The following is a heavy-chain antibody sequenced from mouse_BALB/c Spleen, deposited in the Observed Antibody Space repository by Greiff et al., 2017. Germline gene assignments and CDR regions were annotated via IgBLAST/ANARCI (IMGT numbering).Heavy chain of an antibody. CDR3: TRDNDGGWYFDV. D-gene: IGHD2-3*01. V-gene: IGHV5-6-4*01. CDR1: GFTFSSYT. CDR2: ISSGGSYT. J-gene: IGHJ1*01. Sequence: EVQLVESGGGLVKPGGSLKLSCAASGFTFSSYTMSWVRQTPEKRLEWVATISSGGSYTYYPDSVKGRFTISRDNAKNTLYLQMSSLKSEDTAMYYCTRDNDGGWYFDVWGAGTTVTVSS.